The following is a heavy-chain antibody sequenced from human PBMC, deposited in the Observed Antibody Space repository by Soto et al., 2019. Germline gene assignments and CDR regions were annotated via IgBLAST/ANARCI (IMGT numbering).Heavy chain of an antibody. Sequence: GGSLRFSCAASGFTVSSNYMSWVRQAPGKGLEWVSVIYSGGSTYYADSVKGRFTISRDNSKNTLYLQMNSLRAEDTAVYYCARGLGFDFWSGYSFFRGGDYYYGMDVWGQGTTVTVSS. J-gene: IGHJ6*02. D-gene: IGHD3-3*01. CDR1: GFTVSSNY. V-gene: IGHV3-53*01. CDR3: ARGLGFDFWSGYSFFRGGDYYYGMDV. CDR2: IYSGGST.